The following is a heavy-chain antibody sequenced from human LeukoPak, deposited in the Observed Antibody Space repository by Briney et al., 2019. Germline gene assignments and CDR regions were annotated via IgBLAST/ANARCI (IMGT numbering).Heavy chain of an antibody. CDR1: GFTFNNYA. J-gene: IGHJ4*02. CDR2: ISGSGGST. D-gene: IGHD3-10*01. CDR3: AKDYYYGSGSYVLDY. Sequence: GGSLRLSCAASGFTFNNYAMSWVRQAPGKGLEWVSAISGSGGSTYYADSVKGRFTISRDNSKNTLYLQMNSLRAEDTAVYYCAKDYYYGSGSYVLDYWGQGTPVTVSS. V-gene: IGHV3-23*01.